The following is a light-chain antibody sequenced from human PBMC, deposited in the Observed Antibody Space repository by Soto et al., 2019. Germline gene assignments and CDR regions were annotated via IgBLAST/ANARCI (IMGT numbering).Light chain of an antibody. V-gene: IGKV3-15*01. CDR1: ETVLKK. Sequence: DTVLTQSPVTLSVSPGDSAIFYCRASETVLKKLAWYQQKPGQPPRLLIYGASIRATGIPDRFAGDGSGTDFTLTINSLQSEDFGVYYCHQYYGWPPWYTFGQGTQLEI. CDR2: GAS. CDR3: HQYYGWPPWYT. J-gene: IGKJ2*01.